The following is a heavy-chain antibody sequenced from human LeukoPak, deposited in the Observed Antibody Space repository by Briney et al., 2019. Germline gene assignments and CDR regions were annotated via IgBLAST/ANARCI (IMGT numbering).Heavy chain of an antibody. D-gene: IGHD3-22*01. V-gene: IGHV4-38-2*01. CDR3: GRYNSGYYYYFDY. CDR2: IYHSGST. J-gene: IGHJ4*02. Sequence: SETLSLTCAVSGFPISNGYYWGWIRQPPGKGLEWIGSIYHSGSTYYNPSLKSRVTISVDTSKNQFSLKLSSVTAADTAVYYCGRYNSGYYYYFDYWGQGTLVTVSS. CDR1: GFPISNGYY.